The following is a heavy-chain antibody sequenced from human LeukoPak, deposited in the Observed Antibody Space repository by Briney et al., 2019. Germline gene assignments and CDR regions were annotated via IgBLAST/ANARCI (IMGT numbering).Heavy chain of an antibody. D-gene: IGHD5-12*01. Sequence: ASVKVSCKASGATFSSYAISWVRQAPGQGLEWMGRIIPILGIANYAQKFQGRVTITADKSTSTAYMELRSLRSDDTAVYYCARDQGIYNHRIIDSWGQGTLVTVSS. CDR2: IIPILGIA. J-gene: IGHJ4*02. CDR1: GATFSSYA. CDR3: ARDQGIYNHRIIDS. V-gene: IGHV1-69*04.